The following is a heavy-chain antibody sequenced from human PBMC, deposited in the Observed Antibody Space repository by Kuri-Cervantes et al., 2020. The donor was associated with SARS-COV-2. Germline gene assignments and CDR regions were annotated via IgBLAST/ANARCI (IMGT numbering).Heavy chain of an antibody. V-gene: IGHV3-66*02. CDR2: IYSGGST. CDR1: GFTFSSYW. D-gene: IGHD2-2*01. Sequence: GESLKISCAASGFTFSSYWMSWVRQAPGKGLEWVSVIYSGGSTYYADSVKGRFTISRDNSKNTLYLQMNSLRAEDTAVYYCARDRGYCSSTSCFFDYWGRGTLVTVSS. CDR3: ARDRGYCSSTSCFFDY. J-gene: IGHJ4*01.